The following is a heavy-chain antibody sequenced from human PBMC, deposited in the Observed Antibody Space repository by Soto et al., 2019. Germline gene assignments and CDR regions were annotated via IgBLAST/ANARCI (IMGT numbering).Heavy chain of an antibody. D-gene: IGHD3-10*01. CDR1: GFTCSSYA. CDR3: AKSRGSGSYFNPSDAFDF. Sequence: EVQLLDSGGGLVQPGGSLRLSCAASGFTCSSYAMSWVRQAPGKGLEWVSSISGSGGGTYYADSVKGRFTISRDNSKNTLSLQMNSLRAEDTAVYYCAKSRGSGSYFNPSDAFDFWGPGTMVTVSS. CDR2: ISGSGGGT. J-gene: IGHJ3*01. V-gene: IGHV3-23*01.